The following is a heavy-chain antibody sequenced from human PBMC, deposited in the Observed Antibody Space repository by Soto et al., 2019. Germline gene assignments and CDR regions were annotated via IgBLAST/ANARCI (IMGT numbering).Heavy chain of an antibody. Sequence: EVQLVESGGGLVQPGGSLRLSCEASGFTFRNYDMHWVRQGTGKGLEWVSGISAAGDPDYADSVEGRFTISRENAQNSFSLQMSSLRVGDTAVYYCARTDRDFYGLDVWGPGTTVIVSS. CDR3: ARTDRDFYGLDV. J-gene: IGHJ6*02. CDR2: ISAAGDP. V-gene: IGHV3-13*05. CDR1: GFTFRNYD.